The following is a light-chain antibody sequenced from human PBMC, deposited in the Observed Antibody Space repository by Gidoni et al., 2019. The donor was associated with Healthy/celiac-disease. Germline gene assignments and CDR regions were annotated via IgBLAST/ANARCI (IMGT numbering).Light chain of an antibody. CDR3: QQSYSTPGT. Sequence: DIPMTQSPSSLSASVGDRVTITCRASQSISSYLNWYQQKPGKAPKRLIYAASSLQSGVPSRFSGSGSGTDFTLTISSLQPEDFATYYCQQSYSTPGTFGQGTKVEIK. V-gene: IGKV1-39*01. CDR1: QSISSY. J-gene: IGKJ1*01. CDR2: AAS.